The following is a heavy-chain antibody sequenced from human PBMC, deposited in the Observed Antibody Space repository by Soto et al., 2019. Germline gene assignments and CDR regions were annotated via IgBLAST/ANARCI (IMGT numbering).Heavy chain of an antibody. Sequence: TGGSLRLSCAASGFTFSSYAMSWVRQAPGKGLEWVSAISGSGGSTYYADSVKGRFTNSRDNSKNTLYLQMKSLRAEDTAVYYCAKEKAVAGTPGPFDYWGQGTLVTVSS. J-gene: IGHJ4*02. CDR2: ISGSGGST. D-gene: IGHD6-19*01. CDR1: GFTFSSYA. CDR3: AKEKAVAGTPGPFDY. V-gene: IGHV3-23*01.